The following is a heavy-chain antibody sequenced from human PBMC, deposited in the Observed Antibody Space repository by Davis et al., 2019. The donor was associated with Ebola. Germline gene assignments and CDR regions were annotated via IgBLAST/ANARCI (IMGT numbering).Heavy chain of an antibody. D-gene: IGHD3-22*01. CDR3: ASSKDYYDSSGGFDY. CDR1: GFTFSTYG. Sequence: GESLKISCAASGFTFSTYGMHWVRQAPGKGLEWVAFIRNDGSNKYYADSVKGRFTISRDNSKNTLYLQMNSLRAEDTAVYYCASSKDYYDSSGGFDYWGQGTLVTVSS. J-gene: IGHJ4*02. V-gene: IGHV3-30*02. CDR2: IRNDGSNK.